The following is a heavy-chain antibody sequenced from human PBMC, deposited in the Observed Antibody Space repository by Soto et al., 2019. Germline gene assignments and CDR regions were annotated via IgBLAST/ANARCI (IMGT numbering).Heavy chain of an antibody. V-gene: IGHV4-59*01. J-gene: IGHJ4*02. Sequence: IRQPPGKGLEWIGYIYYSGSTNYNPSLKSRVTISVDTSKNQFSLKLSSVTAADTAVYYCARAGFLEWSRFDYWGQGTLVTVSS. CDR3: ARAGFLEWSRFDY. CDR2: IYYSGST. D-gene: IGHD3-3*01.